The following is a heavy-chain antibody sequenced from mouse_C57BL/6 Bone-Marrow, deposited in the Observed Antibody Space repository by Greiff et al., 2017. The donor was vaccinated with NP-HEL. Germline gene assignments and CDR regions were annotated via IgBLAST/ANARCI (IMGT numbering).Heavy chain of an antibody. D-gene: IGHD1-1*01. J-gene: IGHJ2*01. Sequence: QVQLKQSGAELARPGASVKLSCKASGYTFTSYGISWVKQRTGQGLEWIGEIYPRSGNTYYNEKFKGKATLTADKSSRTAYMELRSLTSEDSAVYFCARQPYYGSSYATGGQGTTLTVSS. CDR1: GYTFTSYG. CDR3: ARQPYYGSSYAT. V-gene: IGHV1-81*01. CDR2: IYPRSGNT.